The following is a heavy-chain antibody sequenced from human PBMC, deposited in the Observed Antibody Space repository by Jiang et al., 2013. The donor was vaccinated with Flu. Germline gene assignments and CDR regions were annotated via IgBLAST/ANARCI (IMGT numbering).Heavy chain of an antibody. J-gene: IGHJ3*02. Sequence: SGAEVKKPGASVRISCKTSGFVFSSYYIHWVRQAPGQGLEWMAWMNPNSGNRGYAQKFQGRIALTRDTSINTAYMEVISLRSDDTAVYFCARGGIWGNDGYLAFDIWGQGTVITVST. CDR3: ARGGIWGNDGYLAFDI. D-gene: IGHD3-16*01. V-gene: IGHV1-8*02. CDR1: GFVFSSYY. CDR2: MNPNSGNR.